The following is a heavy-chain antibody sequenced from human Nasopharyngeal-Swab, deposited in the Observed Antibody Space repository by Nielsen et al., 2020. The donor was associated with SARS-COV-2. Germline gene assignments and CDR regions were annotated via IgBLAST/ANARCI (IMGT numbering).Heavy chain of an antibody. CDR1: GFTFSSYW. CDR2: IKQDGSEK. J-gene: IGHJ4*02. D-gene: IGHD3-3*01. V-gene: IGHV3-7*01. Sequence: GGSLRLSCAASGFTFSSYWMSWVRQAPGKGLEWVANIKQDGSEKYYVDSVKGRFTISRDNAKNSLYLQMNSLRAEDTAVYYCARDLPTDYDFWSGYFDYWGQGTLVTVSS. CDR3: ARDLPTDYDFWSGYFDY.